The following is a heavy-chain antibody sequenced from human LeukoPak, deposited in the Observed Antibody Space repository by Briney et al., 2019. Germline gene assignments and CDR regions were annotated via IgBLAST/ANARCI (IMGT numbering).Heavy chain of an antibody. V-gene: IGHV4-34*01. CDR2: INHSGST. CDR1: GGSFSGYY. Sequence: PSETLSLTCAVYGGSFSGYYWSWIRQPPGKGLEWIGEINHSGSTNYNPSLKSRVTASVDTSKNQFSLKLSSVTAADTAVYYCARGPYGRDGYNFDFDYWGQGTLVIVSS. D-gene: IGHD5-24*01. J-gene: IGHJ4*02. CDR3: ARGPYGRDGYNFDFDY.